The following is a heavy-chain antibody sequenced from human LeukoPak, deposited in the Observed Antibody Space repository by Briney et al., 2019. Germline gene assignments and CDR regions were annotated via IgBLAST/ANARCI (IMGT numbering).Heavy chain of an antibody. Sequence: GASVKVSCKASGGTFSSYAISWVRQAPGQGLEWMGGIIPIFGTANYAQKFQGRVTITADESTSTAYMELSSLRSEDTAVYYCAFRGFGGGNIDYWGQGTLVTVSS. D-gene: IGHD3-16*01. CDR3: AFRGFGGGNIDY. CDR1: GGTFSSYA. V-gene: IGHV1-69*01. CDR2: IIPIFGTA. J-gene: IGHJ4*02.